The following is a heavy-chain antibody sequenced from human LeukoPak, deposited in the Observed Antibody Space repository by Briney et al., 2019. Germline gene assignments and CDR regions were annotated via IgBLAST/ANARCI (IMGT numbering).Heavy chain of an antibody. V-gene: IGHV3-7*01. D-gene: IGHD4-17*01. Sequence: GGSLRLSCAASGFTLSSYWMSWVRLAPGKGLEWVANVKQDGSEKYYVDSVKGRFTISRDNAKNSLFLQMNSLRAEDTAVYYCAKASYGDSDYWGQGTLVTVSS. CDR2: VKQDGSEK. CDR1: GFTLSSYW. J-gene: IGHJ4*02. CDR3: AKASYGDSDY.